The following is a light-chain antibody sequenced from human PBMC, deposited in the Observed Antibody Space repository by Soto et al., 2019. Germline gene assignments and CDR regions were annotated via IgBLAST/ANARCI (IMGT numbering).Light chain of an antibody. CDR3: QRYNSAPRT. Sequence: DIQMTQSPSSLSGSVGDSVTITCRASQGISNYLAWYQQKAGKAPTLLIYAASTLHSGVPSRFSGSGSGSAFTLTISSLQPEDVATYYCQRYNSAPRTFGQGTKVEIK. J-gene: IGKJ1*01. CDR1: QGISNY. V-gene: IGKV1-27*01. CDR2: AAS.